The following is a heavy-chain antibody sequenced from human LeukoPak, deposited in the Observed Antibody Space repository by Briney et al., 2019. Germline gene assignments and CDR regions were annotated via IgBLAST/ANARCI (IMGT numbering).Heavy chain of an antibody. Sequence: SETLSLTCTVSDGSISGYYWSWIRQPPGKGLEWLAYIYYSGSTNYNPSLQSRVTISVDTSKNQFSLKLSSVTAADTAVYYCASLHGYGSGRPWGQGTLVTVSS. V-gene: IGHV4-59*08. CDR1: DGSISGYY. D-gene: IGHD3-10*01. J-gene: IGHJ5*02. CDR2: IYYSGST. CDR3: ASLHGYGSGRP.